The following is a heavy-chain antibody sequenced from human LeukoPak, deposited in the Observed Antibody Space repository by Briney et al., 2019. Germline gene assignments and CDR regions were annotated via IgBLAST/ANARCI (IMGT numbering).Heavy chain of an antibody. CDR2: IYSGGST. D-gene: IGHD3-10*01. V-gene: IGHV3-66*01. J-gene: IGHJ1*01. CDR1: GLTISNNF. Sequence: HGGSLRLSCAASGLTISNNFMGWVRQAPGKGLEWVSLIYSGGSTYSADSVKGRFTISRDNSKNTLHLQMNSLRAEDTAVYYCARDTDYYGSGRHGYFDHWGQGTLVTVSS. CDR3: ARDTDYYGSGRHGYFDH.